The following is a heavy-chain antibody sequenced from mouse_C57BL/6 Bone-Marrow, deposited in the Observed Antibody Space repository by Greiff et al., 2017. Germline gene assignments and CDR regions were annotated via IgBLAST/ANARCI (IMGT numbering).Heavy chain of an antibody. J-gene: IGHJ1*03. CDR2: ISSGGSYT. CDR3: ARQSGSYYSNYFDV. D-gene: IGHD2-5*01. CDR1: GFTFSSYG. Sequence: EVMLVESGGDLVKPGGSLKLSCAASGFTFSSYGMSWVRQTPDKRLEWVATISSGGSYTYYPDSVKGRFTISRDNAKNTLYLQMSSLKSEDTAMYYCARQSGSYYSNYFDVWGTGTTVTVSS. V-gene: IGHV5-6*02.